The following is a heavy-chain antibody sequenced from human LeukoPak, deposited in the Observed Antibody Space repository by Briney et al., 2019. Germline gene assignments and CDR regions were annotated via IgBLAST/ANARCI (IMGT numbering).Heavy chain of an antibody. CDR3: ATTGYSYGWN. Sequence: SETLSLTCTVSGGSISSYYWSWIRQPPGKGLEWIGSIYYSGSTYYNPSLKSRVTISVDTSKNQFSLKLSSVTAADTAVYYCATTGYSYGWNWGQGTLVTVSS. J-gene: IGHJ4*02. CDR2: IYYSGST. V-gene: IGHV4-59*05. D-gene: IGHD5-18*01. CDR1: GGSISSYY.